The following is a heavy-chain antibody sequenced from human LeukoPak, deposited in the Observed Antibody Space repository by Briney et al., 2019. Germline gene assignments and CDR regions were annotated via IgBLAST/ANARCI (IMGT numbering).Heavy chain of an antibody. Sequence: GGSLRLSCAASGFTFSSYGMHWVRQAPGKGLEWVAFIRYDGSNKYYADSVKGRFTISRDNSKNTLYLQMNSLRAEDTAVYYCAKDPYYYDSSGDTEIDYWGQGTLVTVSS. CDR2: IRYDGSNK. D-gene: IGHD3-22*01. CDR3: AKDPYYYDSSGDTEIDY. V-gene: IGHV3-30*02. J-gene: IGHJ4*02. CDR1: GFTFSSYG.